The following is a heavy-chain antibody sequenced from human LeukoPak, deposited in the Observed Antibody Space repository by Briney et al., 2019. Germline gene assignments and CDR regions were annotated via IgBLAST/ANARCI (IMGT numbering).Heavy chain of an antibody. D-gene: IGHD6-6*01. J-gene: IGHJ6*02. V-gene: IGHV4-59*12. Sequence: SETLSLTCTVSGGSISSYYWSWIRQPPGKGLEWIGYIYYSGSTNYNPSLKSRVTISVDTSKNQFSLKLSSVTAADTAVYYCARDRRYSSSSFLWAAYYGMDVWGQGTTVTVSS. CDR1: GGSISSYY. CDR3: ARDRRYSSSSFLWAAYYGMDV. CDR2: IYYSGST.